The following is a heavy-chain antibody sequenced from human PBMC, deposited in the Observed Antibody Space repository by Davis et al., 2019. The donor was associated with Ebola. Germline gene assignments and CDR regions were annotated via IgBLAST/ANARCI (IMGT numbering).Heavy chain of an antibody. CDR1: GFTFSSYA. J-gene: IGHJ4*02. Sequence: GESLKISCAASGFTFSSYAMSWVRQAPGKGLEWVSAISGSGGSTYYADSVKGRFTISRDNSKNTLYLQMNSLRAEDTAVYYCAKGFYYDSSGYSDYWGQGTLVTLSS. CDR2: ISGSGGST. V-gene: IGHV3-23*01. CDR3: AKGFYYDSSGYSDY. D-gene: IGHD3-22*01.